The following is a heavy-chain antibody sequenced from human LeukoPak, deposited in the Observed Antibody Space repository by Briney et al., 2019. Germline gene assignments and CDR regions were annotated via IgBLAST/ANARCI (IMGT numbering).Heavy chain of an antibody. CDR2: IYYSGST. Sequence: SETLSLTRTVSGDSISSGDYYWTWIRQPPGKGLEWIGYIYYSGSTYYNPSLKSRVTISVDTSKNQFSLKLSSVTAADTAVYYCARGHRRFDYWGQGTLVTVSS. CDR1: GDSISSGDYY. V-gene: IGHV4-30-4*08. CDR3: ARGHRRFDY. J-gene: IGHJ4*02.